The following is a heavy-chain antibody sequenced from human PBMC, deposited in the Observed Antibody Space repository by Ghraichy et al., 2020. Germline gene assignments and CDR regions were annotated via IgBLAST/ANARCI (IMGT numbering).Heavy chain of an antibody. J-gene: IGHJ4*02. CDR3: ARSPTYYYDSRGYPGTNFDD. Sequence: SETLSLTCTVSGGSISSHYWSWIRQPPGKGLEWIGYIYYSGSTNYNPSLKSRVTISVDTSKNQFSLKLTSVTAADTAVYYCARSPTYYYDSRGYPGTNFDDWGQGTLVTVSS. CDR2: IYYSGST. D-gene: IGHD3-22*01. V-gene: IGHV4-59*08. CDR1: GGSISSHY.